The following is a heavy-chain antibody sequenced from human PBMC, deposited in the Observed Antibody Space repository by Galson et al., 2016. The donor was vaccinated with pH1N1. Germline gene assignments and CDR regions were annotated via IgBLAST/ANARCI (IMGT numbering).Heavy chain of an antibody. CDR3: IRDLGRLRDY. CDR2: GGGGSGGA. V-gene: IGHV1-46*01. J-gene: IGHJ4*02. CDR1: GYTFTREC. D-gene: IGHD7-27*01. Sequence: SVKVSCKASGYTFTRECVGWVGVGPGRVGGGGGGGGGGSGGAHVYPMLTGLVSMTRDTSTNTVYMELSGLKSEDTAVYFCIRDLGRLRDYWGQGTLVTVSS.